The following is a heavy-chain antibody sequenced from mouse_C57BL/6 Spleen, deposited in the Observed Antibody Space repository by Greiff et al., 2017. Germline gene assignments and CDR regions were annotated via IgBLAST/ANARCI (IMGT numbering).Heavy chain of an antibody. V-gene: IGHV1-54*01. J-gene: IGHJ3*01. CDR2: INPGSGGT. Sequence: VQLQESGAELVRPGTSVKVSCKASGYAFTNYLIEWVKQRPGQGLEWIGLINPGSGGTNYNEKFKGKATLTADKSSSTAYMQLSSLTSEDSAVYFCAMGSNHFAYWGQGTLVTVSA. CDR1: GYAFTNYL. D-gene: IGHD2-5*01. CDR3: AMGSNHFAY.